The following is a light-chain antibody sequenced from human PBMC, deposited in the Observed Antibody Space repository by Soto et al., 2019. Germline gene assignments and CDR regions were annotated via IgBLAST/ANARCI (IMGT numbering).Light chain of an antibody. Sequence: EIVMTQSPGTLSVSPGERATLSCRASQSVSSNLAWYQQKPGQAPRLLISDASTRATGIPARFSGSGSGTEFTLTVSSLQYEDFEVYYCQQYIKWPITLGQGTRLEIK. CDR2: DAS. CDR1: QSVSSN. CDR3: QQYIKWPIT. J-gene: IGKJ5*01. V-gene: IGKV3-15*01.